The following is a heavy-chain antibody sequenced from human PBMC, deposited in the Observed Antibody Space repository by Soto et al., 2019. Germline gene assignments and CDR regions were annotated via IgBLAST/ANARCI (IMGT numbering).Heavy chain of an antibody. Sequence: ASVKVSCKASGYTFSSYGISWVRQAPGQGLEWMGWISVHNGNTNYAQKFQGRVTMTTDTSTSTAYMELRSLRSDDTAVYYCERAGNSYFYGVDVWGQGTMVTVSS. CDR1: GYTFSSYG. V-gene: IGHV1-18*04. CDR3: ERAGNSYFYGVDV. CDR2: ISVHNGNT. J-gene: IGHJ6*02.